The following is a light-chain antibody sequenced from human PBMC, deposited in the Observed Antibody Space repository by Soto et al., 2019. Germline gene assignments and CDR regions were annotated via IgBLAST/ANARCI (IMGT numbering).Light chain of an antibody. V-gene: IGKV3-20*01. CDR2: GAS. CDR3: QQYESSWT. CDR1: QSISSTF. J-gene: IGKJ1*01. Sequence: EIVLTQSPGTLSLSPGESATLSCRASQSISSTFLAWYQHKPGQAPRVVIYGASKKATGIPDRFGGSGSGTDFTLTISRLEPEDFAVYYCQQYESSWTFGQGTKVE.